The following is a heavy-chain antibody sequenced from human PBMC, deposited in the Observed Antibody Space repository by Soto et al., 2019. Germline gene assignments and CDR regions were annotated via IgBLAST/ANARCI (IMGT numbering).Heavy chain of an antibody. CDR1: GFTFSIYG. V-gene: IGHV3-30*18. D-gene: IGHD4-17*01. CDR3: AKDSTVTTCDY. J-gene: IGHJ4*02. CDR2: ISYDGSNK. Sequence: GSLLLASTAPGFTFSIYGMHGVRQAPGKGLEWVAVISYDGSNKYYADSVKGRFTISRDNSKNTLYLQMNSLRAEDTAVYYCAKDSTVTTCDYWGQGTLVTVSS.